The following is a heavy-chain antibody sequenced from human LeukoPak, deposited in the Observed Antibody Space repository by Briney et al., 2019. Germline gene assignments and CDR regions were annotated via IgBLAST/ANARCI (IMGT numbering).Heavy chain of an antibody. V-gene: IGHV3-74*01. CDR1: GFIFSNYW. CDR3: ANGAFRLYYIDV. J-gene: IGHJ6*03. CDR2: INTDGSST. D-gene: IGHD3-16*01. Sequence: GGSLRLSCAASGFIFSNYWMHWVRQAPGKGLVWVSRINTDGSSTNYADSVKGRFTISRDNAKNTVYLQMNSLRAEDTAVYYRANGAFRLYYIDVWGKGTTVTVSS.